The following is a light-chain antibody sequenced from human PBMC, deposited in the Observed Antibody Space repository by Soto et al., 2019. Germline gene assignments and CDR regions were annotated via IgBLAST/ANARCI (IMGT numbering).Light chain of an antibody. Sequence: DIQMTQAPSTLSASVGGRVTITCRASQSVGTWVAWYQQKPGKAPKLLIYGASNLESGVPSRFSGSGSGTEFTLTITTLRPDDFATYFCQHYRRNTWSFGPGTNVDI. CDR1: QSVGTW. J-gene: IGKJ3*01. CDR3: QHYRRNTWS. CDR2: GAS. V-gene: IGKV1-5*01.